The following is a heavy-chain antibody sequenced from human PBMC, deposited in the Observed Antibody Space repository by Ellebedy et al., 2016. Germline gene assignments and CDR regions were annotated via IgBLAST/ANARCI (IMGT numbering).Heavy chain of an antibody. D-gene: IGHD2-15*01. J-gene: IGHJ4*02. Sequence: SVKVSXKASGGTFSSYAISWVRQAPGQGLEWMGGIIPIFGTANYAQKFQGRVTITADESTSTAYMELSSLRSEDTAVYYCARGGEMGGSSLYYFDYWGQGTLVTVSS. V-gene: IGHV1-69*13. CDR1: GGTFSSYA. CDR3: ARGGEMGGSSLYYFDY. CDR2: IIPIFGTA.